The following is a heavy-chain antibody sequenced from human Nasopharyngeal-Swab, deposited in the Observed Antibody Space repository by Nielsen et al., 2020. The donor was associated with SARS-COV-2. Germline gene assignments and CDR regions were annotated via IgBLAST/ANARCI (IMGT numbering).Heavy chain of an antibody. D-gene: IGHD3-10*01. Sequence: SQTLSLTCAISGDSVSSNSAAWNWIRQSPSRGLEWLGRTYYRSKWYNDYAVSVKSRITINPDTSKNQFSLQLNSVTPEDTAVYYCAREEGRPLNGDYYGMDVWGQGTTVTVSS. CDR2: TYYRSKWYN. CDR1: GDSVSSNSAA. J-gene: IGHJ6*02. CDR3: AREEGRPLNGDYYGMDV. V-gene: IGHV6-1*01.